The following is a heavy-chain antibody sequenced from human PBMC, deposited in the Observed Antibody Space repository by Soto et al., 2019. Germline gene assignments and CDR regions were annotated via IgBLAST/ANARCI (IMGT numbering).Heavy chain of an antibody. CDR3: ARDLNYGVSTVYYEVFDT. V-gene: IGHV3-7*01. Sequence: VQLVESGGGLVQPGGSLRLSCLASGFTFSTSWMTWVRQAPGKGLEWVANMKGDGSKENYVDSVKGRFTISRDNAKNSLFLQMNSLRDEDTALYYCARDLNYGVSTVYYEVFDTWGQGTMVTVS. D-gene: IGHD3-22*01. CDR1: GFTFSTSW. CDR2: MKGDGSKE. J-gene: IGHJ3*02.